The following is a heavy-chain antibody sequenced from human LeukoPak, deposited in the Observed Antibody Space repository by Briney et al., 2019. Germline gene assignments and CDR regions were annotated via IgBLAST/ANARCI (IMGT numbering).Heavy chain of an antibody. CDR3: TRDHYDYMDV. J-gene: IGHJ6*03. CDR2: VRTNPTGGTT. Sequence: QPGRSLRLSCTASGYTFGDYAMSWVRQAPGKGLEWVAFVRTNPTGGTTDYAASVKDRFTISRDDSKSIAYLQMNSLKTEDTALYYCTRDHYDYMDVWGKGTTVTVSS. CDR1: GYTFGDYA. V-gene: IGHV3-49*04.